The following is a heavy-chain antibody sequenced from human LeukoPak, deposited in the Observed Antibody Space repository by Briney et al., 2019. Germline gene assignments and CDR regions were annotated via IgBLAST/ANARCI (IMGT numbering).Heavy chain of an antibody. D-gene: IGHD3-10*01. V-gene: IGHV3-21*01. CDR2: ISRSSAYI. CDR3: ASFPPYMVRTDAFDI. CDR1: GFAFNEYS. Sequence: SGGSLRLSCTASGFAFNEYSLNWVRQAPGKGLEWVSSISRSSAYIYYADSVKGRFTISRDNAKNSLYLQMNSLRAEDTAVYYCASFPPYMVRTDAFDIWGQGTMVTVSS. J-gene: IGHJ3*02.